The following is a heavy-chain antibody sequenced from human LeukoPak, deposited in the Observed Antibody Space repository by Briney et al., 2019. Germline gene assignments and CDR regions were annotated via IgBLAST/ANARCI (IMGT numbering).Heavy chain of an antibody. D-gene: IGHD3-10*01. Sequence: ASVKVSCKASGYTFTSYGIIWVRQAPGQGLEWMGWMNPSSGNTGYAQRFQGRVSMTRDTSTNAAYLELSSLRSEDTAVYYCATHTYYYSSGSFAYWGQGTLVTVSS. CDR1: GYTFTSYG. CDR2: MNPSSGNT. V-gene: IGHV1-8*02. CDR3: ATHTYYYSSGSFAY. J-gene: IGHJ4*02.